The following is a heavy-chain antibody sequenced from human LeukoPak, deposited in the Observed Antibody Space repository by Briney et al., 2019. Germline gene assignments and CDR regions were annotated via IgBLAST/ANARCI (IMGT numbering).Heavy chain of an antibody. CDR1: GYTFTGYY. V-gene: IGHV1-2*02. J-gene: IGHJ4*02. CDR3: ARPSYSGSYSPMGDY. Sequence: ASVKDSCKASGYTFTGYYMHWVRRAPGQGLEWMGWINPNSGGTNYAQKFQGRVTMTRDTSISTAYMELSRLRSDDTAVYYCARPSYSGSYSPMGDYWGQGTLVTVSS. D-gene: IGHD1-26*01. CDR2: INPNSGGT.